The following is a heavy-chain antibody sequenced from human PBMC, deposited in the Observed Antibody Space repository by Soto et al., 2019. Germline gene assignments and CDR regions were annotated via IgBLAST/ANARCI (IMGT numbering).Heavy chain of an antibody. Sequence: GGPVKVSCKASGGTFSSYAISWVRQAPGQGREWMGGDIPIFGTANYAQKFQGRVTITADESTSTAYMKLSSLRSEDTPVYYCASPPRGGYDPQFDYWGQGTLVTVSS. V-gene: IGHV1-69*13. CDR2: DIPIFGTA. CDR1: GGTFSSYA. D-gene: IGHD5-12*01. CDR3: ASPPRGGYDPQFDY. J-gene: IGHJ4*02.